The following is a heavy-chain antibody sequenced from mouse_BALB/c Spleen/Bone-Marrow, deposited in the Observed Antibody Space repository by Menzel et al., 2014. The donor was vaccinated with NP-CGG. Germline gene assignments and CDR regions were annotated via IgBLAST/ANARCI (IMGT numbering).Heavy chain of an antibody. Sequence: EVQLQESGAELVKPGASVKLSCTASGFNIKDTYMHWVKQRPEQGLEWIGRIDPANGNTKYDPKFQGKATITTDTSSNTAYLQLSSLTSEDTAVYYCARWEYYAMDYWGQGTSVTVSS. J-gene: IGHJ4*01. D-gene: IGHD4-1*01. CDR2: IDPANGNT. CDR3: ARWEYYAMDY. CDR1: GFNIKDTY. V-gene: IGHV14-3*02.